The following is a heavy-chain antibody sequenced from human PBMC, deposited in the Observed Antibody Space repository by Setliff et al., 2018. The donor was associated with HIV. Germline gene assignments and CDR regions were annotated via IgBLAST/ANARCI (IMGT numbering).Heavy chain of an antibody. CDR2: IYYSGST. Sequence: LSLTCTVSGGSISSRSYYWGWIRQPPGKGLEWIGSIYYSGSTDYDPSLKSRVTISVDTSKNQFSLKLSSVTAADTAVCYCARVGGTTWGVYYYYYYMDVWGKGTTVTVSS. J-gene: IGHJ6*03. CDR3: ARVGGTTWGVYYYYYYMDV. D-gene: IGHD1-7*01. V-gene: IGHV4-39*01. CDR1: GGSISSRSYY.